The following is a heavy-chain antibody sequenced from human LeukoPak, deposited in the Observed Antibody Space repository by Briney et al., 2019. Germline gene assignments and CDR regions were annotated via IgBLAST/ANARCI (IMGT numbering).Heavy chain of an antibody. D-gene: IGHD5-18*01. V-gene: IGHV3-30*04. J-gene: IGHJ5*02. CDR1: GFTFSNYA. Sequence: TAGSLRLSCAASGFTFSNYAVTWVRQAPGKGLKWVAVISYDGSNKYYADSVKGRFTISRDNSKNTLYLQMNSLRAEDTAVYFCASGKYRYGVNWFDPWGQGTLVTVAS. CDR3: ASGKYRYGVNWFDP. CDR2: ISYDGSNK.